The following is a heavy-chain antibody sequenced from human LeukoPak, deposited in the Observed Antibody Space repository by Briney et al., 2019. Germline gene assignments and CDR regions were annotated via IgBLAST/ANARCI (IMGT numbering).Heavy chain of an antibody. CDR3: ARGASSHYYDSSGYYGRRRKFYYMDV. J-gene: IGHJ6*03. V-gene: IGHV1-8*01. CDR1: GYTFTSYD. CDR2: MNPNSGNT. D-gene: IGHD3-22*01. Sequence: ASVKVSCTASGYTFTSYDINWVRQATGQGLEWMGWMNPNSGNTGYAQKFQGRLTMTRNNSISTAYMELSSLRSEDTAVYYCARGASSHYYDSSGYYGRRRKFYYMDVWGKGTTVTISS.